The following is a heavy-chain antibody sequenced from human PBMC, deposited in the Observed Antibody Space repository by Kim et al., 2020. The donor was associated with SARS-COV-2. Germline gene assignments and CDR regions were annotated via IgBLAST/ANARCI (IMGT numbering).Heavy chain of an antibody. CDR1: GFTFDDYA. CDR2: ISWNSGSI. V-gene: IGHV3-9*01. J-gene: IGHJ4*02. CDR3: AKGSLSSSWATYFDY. D-gene: IGHD6-13*01. Sequence: GGSLRLSCAASGFTFDDYAMHWVRQAPGKGLEWVSGISWNSGSIGYADSVKGRFTISRDNAKNSLYLQMNSLRAEDTALYYCAKGSLSSSWATYFDYWGQGTLVTVSS.